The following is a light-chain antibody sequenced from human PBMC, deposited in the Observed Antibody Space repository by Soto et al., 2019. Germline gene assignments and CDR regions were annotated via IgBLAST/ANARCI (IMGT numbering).Light chain of an antibody. CDR3: QQYNSYSWT. J-gene: IGKJ1*01. CDR1: PRISRC. V-gene: IGKV1-5*03. Sequence: DIQMSQSPSTLSAYVGDRVPITLRASPRISRCLALYQQKPGKPPKLXXDKXSSLERGVPSRLSGSGSGTEFTLTISSLQPDYFATYYCQQYNSYSWTFGQGTKVDIK. CDR2: KXS.